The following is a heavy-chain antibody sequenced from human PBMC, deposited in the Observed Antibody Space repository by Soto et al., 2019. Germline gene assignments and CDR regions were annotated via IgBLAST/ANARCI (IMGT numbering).Heavy chain of an antibody. CDR2: ISSSSSYI. J-gene: IGHJ6*02. D-gene: IGHD1-26*01. Sequence: GGSLRLSCAASGFTFSSYSMNWVRQAPGKGLEWVSSISSSSSYIYYADSVKGRFTISRDNAKNSLYLQMNSLRAEDTAVYYCARDLGGSYRFHYYYYGMDVWGQGTTVTVSS. V-gene: IGHV3-21*01. CDR3: ARDLGGSYRFHYYYYGMDV. CDR1: GFTFSSYS.